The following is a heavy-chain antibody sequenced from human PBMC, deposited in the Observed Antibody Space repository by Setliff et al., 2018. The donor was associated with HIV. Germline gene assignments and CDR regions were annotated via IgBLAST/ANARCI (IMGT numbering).Heavy chain of an antibody. CDR1: GFTFSSYA. Sequence: GGSLRLSCAASGFTFSSYAMSRVRQAPERGLEWVSAISGSGGNTYYADSVKGRFTISRDNSKNTLYLQMNSLRAEDTAVYYCAKEVLEIAVAASWGQGTLVTVSS. D-gene: IGHD6-19*01. J-gene: IGHJ4*02. CDR2: ISGSGGNT. CDR3: AKEVLEIAVAAS. V-gene: IGHV3-23*01.